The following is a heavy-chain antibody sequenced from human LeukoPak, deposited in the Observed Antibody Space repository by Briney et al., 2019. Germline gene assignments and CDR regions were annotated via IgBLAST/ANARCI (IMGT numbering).Heavy chain of an antibody. D-gene: IGHD2-2*01. V-gene: IGHV3-21*01. CDR3: ARDFSNAYRQTYTFDY. Sequence: PGGSLRLSCTASGFTFSSYGMNWIRQAPGKGLEWVSGISEGGNYINYAASVKGRFSISRDNAKNSLYLQMNSLRDEDTAVYYCARDFSNAYRQTYTFDYWGQGTLVTVSS. CDR2: ISEGGNYI. J-gene: IGHJ4*02. CDR1: GFTFSSYG.